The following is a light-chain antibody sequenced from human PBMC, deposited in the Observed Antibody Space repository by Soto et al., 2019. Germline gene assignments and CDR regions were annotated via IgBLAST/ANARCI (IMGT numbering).Light chain of an antibody. V-gene: IGKV4-1*01. CDR2: WAS. CDR3: QQYFTSPWT. Sequence: DIVMTQSPDSLAVSLGERATFNCKSSQSILDRSKNKYYLAWYQQKSGQPPKLLIYWASLRESGVPDRFTGSGSGTDFTLTISSLQAEDVAFYYCQQYFTSPWTFGQGTKVEI. CDR1: QSILDRSKNKYY. J-gene: IGKJ1*01.